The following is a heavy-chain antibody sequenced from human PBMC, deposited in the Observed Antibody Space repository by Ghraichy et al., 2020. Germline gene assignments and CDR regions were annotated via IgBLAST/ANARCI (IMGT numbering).Heavy chain of an antibody. J-gene: IGHJ4*02. CDR2: IYYSGTT. CDR1: GGSISSSSHY. V-gene: IGHV4-39*07. Sequence: SETLSLTCTVSGGSISSSSHYWGWIRQPPGKGLEWIGSIYYSGTTYYNPSLKSRVTILIDTSKNQFSLKLTSVTAADTAVYYCAREGATVVTPPFDYWGQGNLVTVSS. D-gene: IGHD4-23*01. CDR3: AREGATVVTPPFDY.